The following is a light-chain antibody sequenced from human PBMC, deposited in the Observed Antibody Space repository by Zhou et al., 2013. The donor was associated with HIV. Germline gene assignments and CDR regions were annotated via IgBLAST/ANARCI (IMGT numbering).Light chain of an antibody. V-gene: IGKV3-20*01. CDR1: QNVNNNY. CDR2: GAS. J-gene: IGKJ5*01. CDR3: QHYGRSLTT. Sequence: EIVLTQFPGTLSLSPGEGVTLSCTASQNVNNNYLAWYQQKFGQVPRLLIYGASKRATDIPDRFSGSGSGTDFTLSISRLEPEDFAVYYCQHYGRSLTTFGQGTRLXIK.